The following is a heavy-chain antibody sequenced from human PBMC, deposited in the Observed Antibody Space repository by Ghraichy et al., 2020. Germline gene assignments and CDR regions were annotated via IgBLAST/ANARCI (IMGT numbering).Heavy chain of an antibody. CDR3: ATHGPRVLISV. V-gene: IGHV4-59*08. CDR1: GGSITPNF. Sequence: SETLSLTCTVAGGSITPNFWSWIRQPPGKGLEWVGDIYYSGSTSYNPSLKSRVAISVDTSKNQFSLKLSSVTAADTAVYYCATHGPRVLISVWGQGTTVTVSS. D-gene: IGHD3-16*01. CDR2: IYYSGST. J-gene: IGHJ6*02.